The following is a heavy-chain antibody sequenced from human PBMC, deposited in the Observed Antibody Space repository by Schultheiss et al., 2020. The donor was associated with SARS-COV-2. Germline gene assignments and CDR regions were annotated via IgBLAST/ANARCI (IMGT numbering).Heavy chain of an antibody. CDR3: ARDPHDYGAPGWFDP. Sequence: SETLSLTCTVSGGSISSYYWSWIRQPPGKGLEWIGYIYYSGSTNYNPSLKSRVTMSVDTSKNQFSLKLSSVTAADTAVYYCARDPHDYGAPGWFDPWGQGTLVTVSS. V-gene: IGHV4-59*01. D-gene: IGHD4-17*01. J-gene: IGHJ5*02. CDR1: GGSISSYY. CDR2: IYYSGST.